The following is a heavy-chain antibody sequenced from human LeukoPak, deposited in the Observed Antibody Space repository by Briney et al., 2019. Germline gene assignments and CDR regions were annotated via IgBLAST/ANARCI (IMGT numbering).Heavy chain of an antibody. J-gene: IGHJ4*02. V-gene: IGHV4-4*02. Sequence: SETLSLTCAVSGGSISSSNWWSWVRQPPGKGLEWIGEIYHSGSTNYNPSLKSRVTISVDKSNNQFSLKLSSVTAADTAVYYCARGSYAGVTPAHKYYFDYWGQGTLVTVSS. CDR1: GGSISSSNW. CDR3: ARGSYAGVTPAHKYYFDY. D-gene: IGHD3-16*01. CDR2: IYHSGST.